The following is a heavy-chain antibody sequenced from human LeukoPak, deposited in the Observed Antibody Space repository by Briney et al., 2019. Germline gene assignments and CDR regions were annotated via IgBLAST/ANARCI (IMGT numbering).Heavy chain of an antibody. V-gene: IGHV3-23*01. J-gene: IGHJ4*02. D-gene: IGHD3-22*01. CDR3: AKSSYYGTSGSYREYYFDY. Sequence: PGGSLRLSCAASGFTFSSYAMSWVRQAPGKGLEWVSAISGSGGSTYYADSVKGRFTISRDNSKNTLYLQMNSLRAEDTALYYCAKSSYYGTSGSYREYYFDYWGQGALVTVSS. CDR2: ISGSGGST. CDR1: GFTFSSYA.